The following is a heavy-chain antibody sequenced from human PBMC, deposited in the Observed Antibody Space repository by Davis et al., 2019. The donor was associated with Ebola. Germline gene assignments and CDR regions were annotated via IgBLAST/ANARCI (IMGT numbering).Heavy chain of an antibody. CDR1: GFIFSDYY. CDR3: AKSGLSFGVVKYHYGMDV. Sequence: GESLKISCAASGFIFSDYYMSWIRQAPGKGLEWVSAISGSGGSTYYADSVKGRFTISRDNSKKTLYLQMNSLRAEDTAVYYCAKSGLSFGVVKYHYGMDVWGKGTTVTVSS. D-gene: IGHD3-3*01. CDR2: ISGSGGST. J-gene: IGHJ6*04. V-gene: IGHV3-23*01.